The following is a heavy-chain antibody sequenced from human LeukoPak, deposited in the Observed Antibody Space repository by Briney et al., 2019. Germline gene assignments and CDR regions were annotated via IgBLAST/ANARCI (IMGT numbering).Heavy chain of an antibody. CDR1: GGTFSSYA. V-gene: IGHV1-69*05. Sequence: GSSVKVSCKASGGTFSSYAISWVRQAPGQGLEWMGGIIPIFGTANYAQKVQGRVTITTDESTSTAYMELSSLRSEDTAVYYCARSAGIVVVPAAPYDAFDIWGQGTMVTVSS. CDR3: ARSAGIVVVPAAPYDAFDI. J-gene: IGHJ3*02. D-gene: IGHD2-2*01. CDR2: IIPIFGTA.